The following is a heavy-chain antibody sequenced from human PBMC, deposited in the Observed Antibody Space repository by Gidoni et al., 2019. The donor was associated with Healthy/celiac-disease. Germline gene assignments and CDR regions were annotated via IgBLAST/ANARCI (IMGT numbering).Heavy chain of an antibody. CDR3: ARVGCSGGSCPRDY. CDR1: GGPISSSSYY. J-gene: IGHJ4*02. Sequence: QLQLQESGPGLVKPSETLSLTCTVPGGPISSSSYYWGWIRQPPGKGLEWIGSIYYSGSTYYNPSLKSRVTISVDTSKNQFSLKLSSVTAADTAVYYCARVGCSGGSCPRDYWGQGTLVTVSS. D-gene: IGHD2-15*01. CDR2: IYYSGST. V-gene: IGHV4-39*01.